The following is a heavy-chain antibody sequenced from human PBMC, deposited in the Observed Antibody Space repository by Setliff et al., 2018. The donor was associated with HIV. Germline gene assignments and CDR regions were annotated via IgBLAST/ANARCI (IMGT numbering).Heavy chain of an antibody. CDR1: GGSISGHY. V-gene: IGHV4-4*07. CDR3: ARESYSSAWEVNYYYMDV. D-gene: IGHD6-19*01. Sequence: PSETLSLTCTVSGGSISGHYWSWIRQPAGKGLEWVGHMYPGGSTYYNPSLKSRVTISVDTSKKHFSLKLSSVTAADTAVYYCARESYSSAWEVNYYYMDVWGKGTSVTVSS. CDR2: MYPGGST. J-gene: IGHJ6*03.